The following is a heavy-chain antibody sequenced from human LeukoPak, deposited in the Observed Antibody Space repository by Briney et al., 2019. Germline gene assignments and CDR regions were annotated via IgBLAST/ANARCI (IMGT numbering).Heavy chain of an antibody. D-gene: IGHD3-9*01. J-gene: IGHJ6*03. CDR1: GGSISSYY. CDR2: IYYSGST. Sequence: SETLSLTCTVSGGSISSYYWSWIRQPPGKGLEWIGYIYYSGSTNYNPSLKSRVTISVDASKNQFSLKLSSVTAADTAVYYCARLRLRYFDWLPFDYYMDVWGKGTTVTVSS. V-gene: IGHV4-59*08. CDR3: ARLRLRYFDWLPFDYYMDV.